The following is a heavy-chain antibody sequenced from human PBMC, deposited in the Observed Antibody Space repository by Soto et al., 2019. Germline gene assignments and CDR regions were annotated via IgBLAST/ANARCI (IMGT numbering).Heavy chain of an antibody. Sequence: SETLSLTCAVSGGSISSSNWWTWVRQPPGKGLEWIGEISHSGNSNYNPSLKGRVTISVDKSKNQFSLKLSSVTAADTAVYYCARPAGTTVITPGTFDFWGQGTMVTVSS. CDR2: ISHSGNS. CDR1: GGSISSSNW. D-gene: IGHD4-4*01. J-gene: IGHJ3*01. V-gene: IGHV4-4*02. CDR3: ARPAGTTVITPGTFDF.